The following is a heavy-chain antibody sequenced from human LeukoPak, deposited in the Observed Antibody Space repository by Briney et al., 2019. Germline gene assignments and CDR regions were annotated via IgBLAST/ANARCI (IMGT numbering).Heavy chain of an antibody. Sequence: SETLSLTCTVSGGSISSSSYYWGWIRQPPGKGLEWIGSIYYSGSTNYNPSLKSRVTISVDTSKNQFSLKLSSLTAADTAVYYCARDHGPFDYWGQGTLVTVSS. CDR3: ARDHGPFDY. CDR1: GGSISSSSYY. V-gene: IGHV4-39*07. J-gene: IGHJ4*02. D-gene: IGHD5-24*01. CDR2: IYYSGST.